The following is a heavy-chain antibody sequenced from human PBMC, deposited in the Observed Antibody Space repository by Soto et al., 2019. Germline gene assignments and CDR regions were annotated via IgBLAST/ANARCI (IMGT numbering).Heavy chain of an antibody. D-gene: IGHD3-9*01. CDR1: GGSISSGDYY. CDR3: ARVYLKNYDILTGSPPPIDY. V-gene: IGHV4-30-4*01. Sequence: SETLSLTCTVSGGSISSGDYYWSWIRQPPGKGLEWIGYIYYSGSTYYNPSLKSRVTISVDTSKNQFSLKLSSVTAADTAVYYCARVYLKNYDILTGSPPPIDYWGQGTLVTVSS. CDR2: IYYSGST. J-gene: IGHJ4*02.